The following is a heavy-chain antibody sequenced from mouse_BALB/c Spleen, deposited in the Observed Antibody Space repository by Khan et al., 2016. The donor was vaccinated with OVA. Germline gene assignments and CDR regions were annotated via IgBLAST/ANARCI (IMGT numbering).Heavy chain of an antibody. J-gene: IGHJ1*01. CDR3: ATPPITTVVATSYWFFDV. CDR2: ISTGDTYT. D-gene: IGHD1-1*01. V-gene: IGHV5-9-3*01. CDR1: GFTFSTYA. Sequence: EVQLVESGGGLVKSGGSLKLSCAASGFTFSTYAMSWVRQTPEKRLEWVATISTGDTYTYYPDSVKGRLTISRDNAKNTLYLQMSSQRSDDTAMYYCATPPITTVVATSYWFFDVWGAGTTVTVST.